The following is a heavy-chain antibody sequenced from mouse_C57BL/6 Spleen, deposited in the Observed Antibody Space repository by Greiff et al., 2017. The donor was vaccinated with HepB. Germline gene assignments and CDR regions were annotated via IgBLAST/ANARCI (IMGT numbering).Heavy chain of an antibody. CDR1: GYTFTDYE. CDR3: TSVHYYDSSYTY. CDR2: IDHETGGT. D-gene: IGHD1-1*01. Sequence: VQLQESGAELVRPGASVTLSCKASGYTFTDYEMHWVKQTPVHGLEWIGAIDHETGGTAYNQKFKGKAKLTADKSSSTAYMELRRLKSEDSAVYYCTSVHYYDSSYTYWGQGTTLTVSS. V-gene: IGHV1-15*01. J-gene: IGHJ2*01.